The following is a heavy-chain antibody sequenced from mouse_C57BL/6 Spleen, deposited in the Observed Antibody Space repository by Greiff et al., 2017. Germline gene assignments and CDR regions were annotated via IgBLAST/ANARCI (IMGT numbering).Heavy chain of an antibody. Sequence: QVQLQQPGAELVMPGASVKLSCKASGYTFTSYWMHWVKQRPGQGLEWIGEIDPSDSYTNYNQKFKGKSTLTVDKSSSTAYMPLSSLTSEDSAVYYCARSYGSSYYFDYWGQGTTLTVSS. V-gene: IGHV1-69*01. CDR2: IDPSDSYT. D-gene: IGHD1-1*01. J-gene: IGHJ2*01. CDR3: ARSYGSSYYFDY. CDR1: GYTFTSYW.